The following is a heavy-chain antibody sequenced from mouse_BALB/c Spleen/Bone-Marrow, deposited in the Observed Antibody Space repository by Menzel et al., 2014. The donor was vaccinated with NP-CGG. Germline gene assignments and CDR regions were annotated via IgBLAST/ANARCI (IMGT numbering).Heavy chain of an antibody. Sequence: EVKLEESGPDLVKPSQSLSLTCTVTGYSITSGYSWHWIRQFPGNKLEWMGYIHYSGSTNYNPSLKSRISITRDTSENQFFLQLNSVTTEDTATYYCARPITTVVGFDYWGQGTTLTVSS. V-gene: IGHV3-1*02. CDR3: ARPITTVVGFDY. J-gene: IGHJ2*01. D-gene: IGHD1-1*01. CDR2: IHYSGST. CDR1: GYSITSGYS.